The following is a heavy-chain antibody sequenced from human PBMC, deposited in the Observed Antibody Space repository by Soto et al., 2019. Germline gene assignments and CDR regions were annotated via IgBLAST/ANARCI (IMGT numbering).Heavy chain of an antibody. Sequence: AVSVRLSRASSGSTFNRYPMHWFRQSPGKGLEWVAVISYDGSNKYYADSVKGRFTISRDNSKNTLYLQMNSLRAEDTAVYYCARDAGIFGVVRRFDYCGQGTLVTVSS. CDR1: GSTFNRYP. CDR3: ARDAGIFGVVRRFDY. V-gene: IGHV3-30-3*01. J-gene: IGHJ4*02. CDR2: ISYDGSNK. D-gene: IGHD3-3*01.